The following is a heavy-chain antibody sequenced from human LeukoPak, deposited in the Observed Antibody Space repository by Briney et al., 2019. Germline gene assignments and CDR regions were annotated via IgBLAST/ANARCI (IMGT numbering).Heavy chain of an antibody. Sequence: GESLKISCKGSGYSFTNYWIGWVRQMPGKGLEWMGIIYPGDSHTRYSPSFQGQVTISADKSISTAYLQWSSPEASDTAMYYCASHHMNYYGSGSPFDPWGQGTLVTVSS. D-gene: IGHD3-10*01. V-gene: IGHV5-51*01. CDR2: IYPGDSHT. J-gene: IGHJ5*02. CDR1: GYSFTNYW. CDR3: ASHHMNYYGSGSPFDP.